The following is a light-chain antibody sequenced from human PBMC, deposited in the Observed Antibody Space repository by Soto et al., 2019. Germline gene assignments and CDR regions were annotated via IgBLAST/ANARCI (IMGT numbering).Light chain of an antibody. CDR1: QDIRTW. Sequence: DIQMTQSPSFVSASVGDRVTITCRASQDIRTWLAWYPQKPVKSPKHLIYAASSLQSGVPSRFSGSGSGPDFTLTITSLQPEDFATYYCQEAKSFPRALSFGGGTKLEIK. J-gene: IGKJ4*01. CDR3: QEAKSFPRALS. V-gene: IGKV1-12*01. CDR2: AAS.